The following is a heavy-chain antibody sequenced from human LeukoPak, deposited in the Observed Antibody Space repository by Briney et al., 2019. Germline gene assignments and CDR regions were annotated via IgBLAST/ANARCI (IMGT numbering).Heavy chain of an antibody. J-gene: IGHJ4*02. D-gene: IGHD3-9*01. CDR1: GGTFSSYA. V-gene: IGHV1-69*04. CDR3: ARGLGYYDILTVYQKGEYYFDY. CDR2: IIPILGIA. Sequence: SVKVSCKASGGTFSSYAISWVRQAPGQGLEWMGRIIPILGIANYAQKFQGRVTITADKSTSTAYMELSSLRSEDTAVYYCARGLGYYDILTVYQKGEYYFDYWGQGTLVTVSS.